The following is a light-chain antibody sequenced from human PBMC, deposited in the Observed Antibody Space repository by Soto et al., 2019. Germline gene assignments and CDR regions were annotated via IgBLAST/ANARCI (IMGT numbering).Light chain of an antibody. CDR2: EVS. J-gene: IGLJ3*02. CDR3: SSYTGSNNLG. V-gene: IGLV2-8*01. CDR1: SSDVGGYNY. Sequence: QSALTQPPSASGSPGQSVTISCSGTSSDVGGYNYVSWYQQHPGKAPKVMIYEVSKRPSGVPDRFSGSKSGNTASLTVSGLPAEDEADYYCSSYTGSNNLGFGGGTKLTVL.